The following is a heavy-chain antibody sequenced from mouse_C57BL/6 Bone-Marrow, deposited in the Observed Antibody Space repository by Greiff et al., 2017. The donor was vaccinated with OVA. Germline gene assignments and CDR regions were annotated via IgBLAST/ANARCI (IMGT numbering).Heavy chain of an antibody. CDR3: ARKDHGYYHYWYFDV. V-gene: IGHV1-18*01. Sequence: EVQLQQSGPELVKPGASVKIPCKASGYTFTDYNMDWVKQSHGKSLEWIGDINPNNGGTIYNQKFKGKATLTVDKSSSTAYMELRSLTSEDTAVYYCARKDHGYYHYWYFDVWGTGTTVTVSS. J-gene: IGHJ1*03. CDR1: GYTFTDYN. CDR2: INPNNGGT. D-gene: IGHD2-3*01.